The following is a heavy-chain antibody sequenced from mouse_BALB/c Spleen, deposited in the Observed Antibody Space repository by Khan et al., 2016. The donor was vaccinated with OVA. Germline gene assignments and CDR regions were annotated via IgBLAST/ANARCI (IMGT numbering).Heavy chain of an antibody. D-gene: IGHD1-1*02. Sequence: SGPCLVAPSQSLSITCTVSGFSLTDYGVGWIRQPPGKGLEWLGVIWGGGTTHYNSALKSRLSISKDNSKRQAFLKMNSLQNDDTAMYYCAKLLWSHYYAMDYWGQGTSVTVSS. V-gene: IGHV2-6-5*01. J-gene: IGHJ4*01. CDR1: GFSLTDYG. CDR2: IWGGGTT. CDR3: AKLLWSHYYAMDY.